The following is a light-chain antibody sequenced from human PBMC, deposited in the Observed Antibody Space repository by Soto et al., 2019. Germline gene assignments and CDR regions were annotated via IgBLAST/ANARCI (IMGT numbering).Light chain of an antibody. CDR2: EGI. J-gene: IGLJ1*01. CDR3: CSYAGSNTYV. Sequence: QSVLTQPASVSGSPGQSITISCTGTSSDVGIYNLVSWYQQHPGKAPKLIIYEGIKRPSGVSNRFSGSKSGNTASLAISGLQDEDEADYYCCSYAGSNTYVFGTGTKVTVL. V-gene: IGLV2-23*01. CDR1: SSDVGIYNL.